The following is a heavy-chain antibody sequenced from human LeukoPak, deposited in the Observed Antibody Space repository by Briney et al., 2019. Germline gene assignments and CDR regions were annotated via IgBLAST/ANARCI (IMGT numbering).Heavy chain of an antibody. Sequence: GGSLRLSCAASGFTFSSYSMNWVRQAPGKGLEWVSSISRSSYIYYADSVKGRFTISRDNAKNSLYLQMNSLRAEDTAVYYCARDAPPDHDYVWGSYRDDAFDIWGQGTMVTVSS. CDR2: ISRSSYI. CDR3: ARDAPPDHDYVWGSYRDDAFDI. J-gene: IGHJ3*02. D-gene: IGHD3-16*02. V-gene: IGHV3-21*01. CDR1: GFTFSSYS.